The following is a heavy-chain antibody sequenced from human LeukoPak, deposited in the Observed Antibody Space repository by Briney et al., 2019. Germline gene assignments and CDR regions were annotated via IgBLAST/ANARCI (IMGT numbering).Heavy chain of an antibody. Sequence: PGGSLRLSCAASGFTVSSNYMSWVRQAPGKGLEWVSVIYSGGSTYYADSVKGRFTISRDNSKNTLYLQMNSLRAEDTAVYYCARAYYYGSGSYYNGFFYWGQGTLVTVSS. D-gene: IGHD3-10*01. CDR1: GFTVSSNY. CDR2: IYSGGST. J-gene: IGHJ4*02. V-gene: IGHV3-66*01. CDR3: ARAYYYGSGSYYNGFFY.